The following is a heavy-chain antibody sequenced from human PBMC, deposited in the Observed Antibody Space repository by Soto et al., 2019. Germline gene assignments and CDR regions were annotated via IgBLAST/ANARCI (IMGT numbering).Heavy chain of an antibody. J-gene: IGHJ3*02. CDR3: AKGIAAAGIPLDVFDI. D-gene: IGHD6-13*01. Sequence: QVKLVQSGAEVKKPGASVKVSCKASGYTFTTYAMHWVRQAPGQRLEWMGWINAGNGNTKYSQKFQGRVTISRDTSASTAYMELSSLRSEDTAVYYCAKGIAAAGIPLDVFDIWGQGTMVTVSS. V-gene: IGHV1-3*01. CDR1: GYTFTTYA. CDR2: INAGNGNT.